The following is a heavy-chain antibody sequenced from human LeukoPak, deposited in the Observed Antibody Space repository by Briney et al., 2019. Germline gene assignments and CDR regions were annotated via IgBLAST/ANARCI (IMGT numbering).Heavy chain of an antibody. CDR1: GFTFSSYE. D-gene: IGHD2-21*02. CDR2: ISSSGSTI. Sequence: PGGSLRLPCAASGFTFSSYEMNWVRQAPGKGLEWVSYISSSGSTIYYADSVKGRFTISRDNAKNSLYLQMNSLRAEDTAVYYCARGPQAYCGGDCTFDYWGQGTLVTVSS. J-gene: IGHJ4*02. CDR3: ARGPQAYCGGDCTFDY. V-gene: IGHV3-48*03.